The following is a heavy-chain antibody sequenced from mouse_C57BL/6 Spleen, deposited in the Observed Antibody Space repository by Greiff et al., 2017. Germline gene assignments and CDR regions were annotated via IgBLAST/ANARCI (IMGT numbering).Heavy chain of an antibody. Sequence: QVQLQQSGAELVKPGASVKMSCKASGYTFTSYWITWVKQRPGQGLEWIGDIYPGSGSTNYNEKFKSKATLTVDKSSSTAYMQLSSLTSEDSAVYYCARGDYYGSAMDYWGQGTSVTVSS. CDR1: GYTFTSYW. V-gene: IGHV1-55*01. CDR3: ARGDYYGSAMDY. J-gene: IGHJ4*01. D-gene: IGHD1-1*01. CDR2: IYPGSGST.